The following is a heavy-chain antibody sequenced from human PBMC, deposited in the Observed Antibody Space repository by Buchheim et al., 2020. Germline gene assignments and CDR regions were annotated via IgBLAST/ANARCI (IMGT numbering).Heavy chain of an antibody. V-gene: IGHV4-59*08. D-gene: IGHD1-26*01. CDR3: ARHVWSYGRFDY. J-gene: IGHJ4*02. CDR2: IYYSGST. Sequence: QVQLQESGPGLVKPSETLSLTCTVSGGSISSYYWSWFRQPPGKGLEWIGYIYYSGSTNYNPSLKSRVTISVDTSKNQFSLKLSSVTAADTAVYFCARHVWSYGRFDYWGQGTL. CDR1: GGSISSYY.